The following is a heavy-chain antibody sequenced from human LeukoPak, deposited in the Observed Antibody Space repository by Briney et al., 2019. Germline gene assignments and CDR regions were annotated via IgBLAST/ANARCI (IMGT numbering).Heavy chain of an antibody. V-gene: IGHV4-59*01. D-gene: IGHD2-2*01. CDR1: GGSISSYY. CDR2: IYYSGST. CDR3: AGGSSYPNWFDP. J-gene: IGHJ5*02. Sequence: SETLSLTCTVSGGSISSYYWSWIRQPPGKGLEWIGYIYYSGSTNYNPSLKSRVTLSVDTSKNQFSLKLSSVTAADTAVYYCAGGSSYPNWFDPWGQGTLVTVSS.